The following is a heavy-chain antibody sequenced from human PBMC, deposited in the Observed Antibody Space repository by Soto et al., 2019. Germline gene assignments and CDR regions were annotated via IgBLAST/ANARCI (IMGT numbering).Heavy chain of an antibody. CDR2: INPNSGGT. Sequence: VKVSCKASGYTFTGYYMHWVRQAPGQGLEWMGWINPNSGGTNYAQKFQGRVTMTRDTSISTAYMELSRLRSDDTAVYYCARGEQQLVREGYGMDVWGQGTTVTVSS. CDR3: ARGEQQLVREGYGMDV. J-gene: IGHJ6*02. CDR1: GYTFTGYY. V-gene: IGHV1-2*02. D-gene: IGHD6-13*01.